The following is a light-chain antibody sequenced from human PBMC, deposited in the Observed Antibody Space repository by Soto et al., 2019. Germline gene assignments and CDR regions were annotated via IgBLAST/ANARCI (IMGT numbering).Light chain of an antibody. Sequence: QSVLNQPPSASRTPGQTSTSSCYGSSSNIVSNYVYLYQQFPGTAPKLLIYMNNQRPSGVPDRFSASKAATSASVTISGLRSEYEADYYGPAWDDSLSGVVFGGGTKLTVL. CDR1: SSNIVSNY. V-gene: IGLV1-47*01. CDR3: PAWDDSLSGVV. CDR2: MNN. J-gene: IGLJ3*02.